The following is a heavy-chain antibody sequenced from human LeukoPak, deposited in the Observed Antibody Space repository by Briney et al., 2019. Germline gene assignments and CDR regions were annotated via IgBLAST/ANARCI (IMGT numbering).Heavy chain of an antibody. V-gene: IGHV3-74*01. CDR3: AREGGAAAGTKDLQH. CDR2: INSDGSST. CDR1: GFTFRNYW. D-gene: IGHD6-13*01. Sequence: PGGSLRLSCAASGFTFRNYWMHWVRQAPGKGLVWVSRINSDGSSTIYADSVKGRFTISRDNAKNTLYLEMNSLRAEDTAVYYCAREGGAAAGTKDLQHWGQGTLVTVSS. J-gene: IGHJ1*01.